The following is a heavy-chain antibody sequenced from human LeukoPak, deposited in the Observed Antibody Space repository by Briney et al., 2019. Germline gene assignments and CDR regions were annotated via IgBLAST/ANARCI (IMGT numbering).Heavy chain of an antibody. CDR2: INHSGST. CDR1: GGSFSGYY. J-gene: IGHJ4*02. V-gene: IGHV4-34*01. Sequence: SETLSLTCAVYGGSFSGYYWSWIRQPPGKGLEWIGEINHSGSTNYNPSLKSRVTISVDTSKNQFSLKLSSVTAADTAVYYCARSPCGGDCYSGYWGQGTLVTVSS. CDR3: ARSPCGGDCYSGY. D-gene: IGHD2-21*02.